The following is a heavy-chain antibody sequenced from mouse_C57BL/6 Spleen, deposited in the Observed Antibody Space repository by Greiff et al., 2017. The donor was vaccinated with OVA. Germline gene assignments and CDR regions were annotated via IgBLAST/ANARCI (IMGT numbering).Heavy chain of an antibody. CDR2: IYPSDSET. CDR1: GYTFTSYW. V-gene: IGHV1-61*01. J-gene: IGHJ2*01. CDR3: ARCGSGAFDY. D-gene: IGHD3-2*02. Sequence: QVQLQQSGAELVRPGSSVKLSCKASGYTFTSYWMDWVKQRPGQGLEWIGNIYPSDSETHYTHKFKDKSTLSVDKSSSTAYLQLSSLTSEDSADYDSARCGSGAFDYWGQGTTLTVSS.